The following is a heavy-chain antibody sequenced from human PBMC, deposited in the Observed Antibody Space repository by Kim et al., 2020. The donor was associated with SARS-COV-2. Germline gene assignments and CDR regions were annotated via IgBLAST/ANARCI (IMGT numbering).Heavy chain of an antibody. J-gene: IGHJ5*02. V-gene: IGHV4-39*01. D-gene: IGHD6-19*01. CDR3: ASRRVAVAGTGWFDP. CDR1: GGSISSSSYY. Sequence: SETLSLTCTVSGGSISSSSYYWGWIRQPPGKGLEWIGSINYSGSTYYNPSLKSRVTISVDTAKNKLSLKLSTVIAADTAVCYCASRRVAVAGTGWFDPWGQATLGAVSS. CDR2: INYSGST.